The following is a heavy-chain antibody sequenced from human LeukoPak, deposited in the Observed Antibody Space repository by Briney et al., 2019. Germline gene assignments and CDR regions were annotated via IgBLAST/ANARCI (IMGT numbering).Heavy chain of an antibody. J-gene: IGHJ4*02. Sequence: GGSLRFSCAAPGFTFSSYSMNWVRQAPGKGLEWVSSISSSSSYIYYADSVKGRFTISRDNAKNSLYLQMNSLRAEDTAVYYCARARRDGIFDYWGQGTLVTVSS. D-gene: IGHD5-24*01. V-gene: IGHV3-21*01. CDR3: ARARRDGIFDY. CDR1: GFTFSSYS. CDR2: ISSSSSYI.